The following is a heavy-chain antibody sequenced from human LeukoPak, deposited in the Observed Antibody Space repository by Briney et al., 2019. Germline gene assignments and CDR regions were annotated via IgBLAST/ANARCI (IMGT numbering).Heavy chain of an antibody. V-gene: IGHV3-30-3*01. CDR1: GFTFSSYA. Sequence: GGSLRLSCAASGFTFSSYAMHWVRQAPGKGLEWVAVISCDGSNKYYADSVKGRFTISRDNSKNTLYLQMNSLRAEDTAVYYCASHTTIFSPWGQGTLVTVSS. D-gene: IGHD3-3*01. J-gene: IGHJ5*02. CDR3: ASHTTIFSP. CDR2: ISCDGSNK.